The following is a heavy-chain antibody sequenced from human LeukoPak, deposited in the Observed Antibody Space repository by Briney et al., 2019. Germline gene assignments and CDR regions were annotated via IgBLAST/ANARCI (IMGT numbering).Heavy chain of an antibody. D-gene: IGHD3-10*01. J-gene: IGHJ4*02. V-gene: IGHV3-21*01. Sequence: GGSLRLSCEASGFTFSSYSMNWVRQAPGKGLEWVSSISSSSSYIYYADSVKGRFTISRDNAKNSLYLQMNSLRAEDTAVYYCARDGSMYYFDYWGQGTLVTVSS. CDR3: ARDGSMYYFDY. CDR1: GFTFSSYS. CDR2: ISSSSSYI.